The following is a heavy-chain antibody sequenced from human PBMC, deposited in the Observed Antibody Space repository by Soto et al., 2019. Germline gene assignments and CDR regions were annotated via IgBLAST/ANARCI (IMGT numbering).Heavy chain of an antibody. CDR1: GGSISSGGYY. V-gene: IGHV4-31*03. Sequence: SETLSLTCTVSGGSISSGGYYCSWIRQRPGKGLEWIGYIYYSGSTYYNPSLKRRLTISVDTSKNQFSLKLTSVTAADTAVYYCARVGTMVRGVFPPQYNWFDPWGQGTLVTVSS. J-gene: IGHJ5*02. CDR3: ARVGTMVRGVFPPQYNWFDP. CDR2: IYYSGST. D-gene: IGHD3-10*01.